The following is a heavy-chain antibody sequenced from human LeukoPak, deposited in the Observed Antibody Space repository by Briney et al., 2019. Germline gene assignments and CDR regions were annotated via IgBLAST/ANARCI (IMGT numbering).Heavy chain of an antibody. CDR1: GGSISSYY. J-gene: IGHJ4*02. V-gene: IGHV4-4*09. CDR3: ARCSAFYDSSGYCRY. CDR2: IYTSGST. Sequence: SETLSLTCTVSGGSISSYYWSWIRQPPGKGLEWIGYIYTSGSTNYNPSLKSRVTISVDTSKNQFSLKLSSVTAADTAVYYCARCSAFYDSSGYCRYWGQGTLVTVSS. D-gene: IGHD3-22*01.